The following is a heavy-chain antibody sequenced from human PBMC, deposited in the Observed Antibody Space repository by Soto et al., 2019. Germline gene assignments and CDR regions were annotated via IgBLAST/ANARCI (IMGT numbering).Heavy chain of an antibody. Sequence: KGLEWVSAISGSGGSTYYADSVKGRFTISRDNSKNTLYLQMNSLRAEDTAVYFFFQEEDGILGTVPVSAFLLNRTSDL. D-gene: IGHD1-1*01. J-gene: IGHJ2*01. CDR2: ISGSGGST. CDR3: FQEEDGILGTVPVSAFLLNRTSDL. V-gene: IGHV3-23*01.